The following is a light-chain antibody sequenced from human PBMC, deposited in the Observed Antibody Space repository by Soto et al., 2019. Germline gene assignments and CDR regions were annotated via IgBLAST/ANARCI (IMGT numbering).Light chain of an antibody. CDR3: QQYNGDSYT. J-gene: IGKJ5*01. CDR2: AAS. CDR1: QTISNY. V-gene: IGKV1-39*01. Sequence: DVQVTLLPSSLSASVGDRVTLAWRASQTISNYLNWYQQKPGKAPKLLIYAASTLQSGVPSRFSGSGSGTDFTLTISCLQPEDFATYYCQQYNGDSYTFGQGTRLEIK.